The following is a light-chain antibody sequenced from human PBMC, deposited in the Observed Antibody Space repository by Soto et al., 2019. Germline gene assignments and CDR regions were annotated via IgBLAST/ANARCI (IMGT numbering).Light chain of an antibody. J-gene: IGKJ1*01. V-gene: IGKV3-20*01. CDR3: QQYGRSPWA. CDR2: GAS. Sequence: EIVLTQSPGTPSLSPGERATLSCRASQSVSSNYLAWYQQKPGQAPRLLIYGASSRATGIPDRFRGSGSGTDFSLTISRLEPEDFAVYYCQQYGRSPWAFGQGTKVEIK. CDR1: QSVSSNY.